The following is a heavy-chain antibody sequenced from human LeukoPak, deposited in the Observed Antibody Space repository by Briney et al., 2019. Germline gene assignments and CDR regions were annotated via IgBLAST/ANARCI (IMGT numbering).Heavy chain of an antibody. J-gene: IGHJ5*02. CDR1: NNTLSNNG. Sequence: GASVKVSCKASNNTLSNNGINWVRQAPGQGLEWMGWINPNSGGTNYAQKFQGRVTMTRDTSISTAYMELSRLRSDDTAVYYCARDRIRGYSYGSNWFDPWGQGTLVTVSS. CDR3: ARDRIRGYSYGSNWFDP. D-gene: IGHD5-18*01. V-gene: IGHV1-2*02. CDR2: INPNSGGT.